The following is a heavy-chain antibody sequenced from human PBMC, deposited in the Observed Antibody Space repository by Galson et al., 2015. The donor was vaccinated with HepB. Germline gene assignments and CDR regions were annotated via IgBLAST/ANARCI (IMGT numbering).Heavy chain of an antibody. Sequence: SLRLSCAASGFTFSSYDMHWVRQATGKGLEWVSAIGTAGDTYYPGSVKGRFTISRENAKNSLYLQMNSLRAGDTAVYYCARGAATVTLGLVDYWGQGTLVTVSS. D-gene: IGHD4-17*01. CDR1: GFTFSSYD. CDR3: ARGAATVTLGLVDY. V-gene: IGHV3-13*01. J-gene: IGHJ4*02. CDR2: IGTAGDT.